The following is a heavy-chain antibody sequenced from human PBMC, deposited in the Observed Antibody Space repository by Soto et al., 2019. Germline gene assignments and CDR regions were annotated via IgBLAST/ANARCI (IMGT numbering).Heavy chain of an antibody. V-gene: IGHV1-8*01. J-gene: IGHJ4*02. CDR3: ARGGGSSYYDFWSGYPTTPFDY. CDR1: GYAFTSYD. Sequence: ASVKVSCKAAGYAFTSYDINWGRQATGQGLEWMGWMNPNSGNTGYAQKFQGRVTMTRNTSISTAYMELSSLRSEDTAVYYCARGGGSSYYDFWSGYPTTPFDYWGQGTLVTVSS. CDR2: MNPNSGNT. D-gene: IGHD3-3*01.